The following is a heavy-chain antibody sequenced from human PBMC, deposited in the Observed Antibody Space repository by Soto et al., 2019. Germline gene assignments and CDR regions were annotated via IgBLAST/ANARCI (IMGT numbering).Heavy chain of an antibody. V-gene: IGHV1-18*01. CDR2: ISAYNGNT. D-gene: IGHD2-21*02. CDR1: GYTFTSYG. J-gene: IGHJ5*02. Sequence: ASVKVSCKASGYTFTSYGISWVRQAPGQGLEWMGWISAYNGNTNYAQKLQGRVTMTTDTSTSTAYMELRRLRSDDTAVYYCAIDPCGGDCYSGSDLFDPCVPGTLVTV. CDR3: AIDPCGGDCYSGSDLFDP.